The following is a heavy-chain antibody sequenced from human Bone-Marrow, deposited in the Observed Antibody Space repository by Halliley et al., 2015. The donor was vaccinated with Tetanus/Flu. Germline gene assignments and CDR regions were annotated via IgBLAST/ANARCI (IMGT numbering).Heavy chain of an antibody. D-gene: IGHD3-3*01. CDR1: GVSIANINYY. Sequence: GLVKPSETLSLTCTVSGVSIANINYYWGWIRQSPGKGLEWIGTIHYSVSTYYNPALKSRVTISEDTSKNQFSRNLSSVTASDTGLYYRARLSGLLAWLQSNWFIDLWGRGTLVTVSS. V-gene: IGHV4-39*01. CDR2: IHYSVST. J-gene: IGHJ2*01. CDR3: ARLSGLLAWLQSNWFIDL.